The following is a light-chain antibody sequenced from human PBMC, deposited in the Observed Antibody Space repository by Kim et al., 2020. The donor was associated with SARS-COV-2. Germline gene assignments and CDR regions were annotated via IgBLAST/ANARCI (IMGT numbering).Light chain of an antibody. CDR2: DAS. Sequence: DIQMTQSPSSLSASVGDRVTITCQASQDISNYLNWYQQKPGKAPKLLIYDASNLETGVPSSFSGSGSGTDFTFTISSLQPEDIATYYCQQYDNLPLTFGGGTKLEI. CDR1: QDISNY. J-gene: IGKJ4*01. V-gene: IGKV1-33*01. CDR3: QQYDNLPLT.